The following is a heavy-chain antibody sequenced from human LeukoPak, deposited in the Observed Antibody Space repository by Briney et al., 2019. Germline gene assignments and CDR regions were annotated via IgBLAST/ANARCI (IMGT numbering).Heavy chain of an antibody. Sequence: SGTLSLTCTVSDVSISSSSYYWGWIRQPPGKGLEWIGSIYYSGSTYYSPSLKSRVAISVDTSKNQFSLKLSSVTAADTAVYYCASGYPRDAFDIWGQGTMVTVSS. J-gene: IGHJ3*02. V-gene: IGHV4-39*07. D-gene: IGHD5-18*01. CDR3: ASGYPRDAFDI. CDR1: DVSISSSSYY. CDR2: IYYSGST.